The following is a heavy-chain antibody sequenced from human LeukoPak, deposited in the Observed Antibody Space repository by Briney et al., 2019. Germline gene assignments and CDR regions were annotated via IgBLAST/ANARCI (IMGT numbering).Heavy chain of an antibody. Sequence: ASVKVSCKASGYTFTGYYVHWVRQAPGQGLEWMGWINPNSGGTKSAQRFQGRVTMTRDTSISTAYMELSSLRSDDTAIYYCARYGDTSSSGFDYWGQGTLVTVSS. CDR3: ARYGDTSSSGFDY. J-gene: IGHJ4*02. CDR1: GYTFTGYY. V-gene: IGHV1-2*02. D-gene: IGHD6-6*01. CDR2: INPNSGGT.